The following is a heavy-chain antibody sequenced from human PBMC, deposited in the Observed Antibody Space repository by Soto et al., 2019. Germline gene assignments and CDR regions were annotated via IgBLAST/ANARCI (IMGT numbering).Heavy chain of an antibody. V-gene: IGHV3-30*18. Sequence: QVQLVESGGGVVQPGRSLRLSCAASGFTFSSYGMHWVRQAPGKGLEWVAVISYDGSNKYYADSVKGRFTISRDTSKYTLYLQMNSLRAEDTAVYYCAKDNSQTHYYDSSGYYYTEYFQHWGQGTLVTVSS. CDR3: AKDNSQTHYYDSSGYYYTEYFQH. CDR1: GFTFSSYG. CDR2: ISYDGSNK. D-gene: IGHD3-22*01. J-gene: IGHJ1*01.